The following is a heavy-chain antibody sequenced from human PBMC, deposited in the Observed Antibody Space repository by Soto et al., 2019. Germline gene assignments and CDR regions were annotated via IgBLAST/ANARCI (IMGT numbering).Heavy chain of an antibody. CDR3: ARDVGVRSVYFDY. D-gene: IGHD3-3*01. CDR2: ISSSSSYI. CDR1: GFTFSSYS. Sequence: EVQLVESGGGLVKPGGSLRLSCAASGFTFSSYSMNWVRQAPGKGLEWDSSISSSSSYIYYADSVKGRFTISRDNAKNSLYLQMNSLRAEDTAVYYCARDVGVRSVYFDYWGQGTLVTVSS. J-gene: IGHJ4*02. V-gene: IGHV3-21*01.